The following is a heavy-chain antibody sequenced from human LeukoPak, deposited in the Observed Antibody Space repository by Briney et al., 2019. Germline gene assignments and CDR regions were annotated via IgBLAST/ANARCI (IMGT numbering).Heavy chain of an antibody. CDR1: GFTVSSNY. CDR3: ARKSCGQLHDTLDV. CDR2: IKQDGSEK. J-gene: IGHJ6*04. V-gene: IGHV3-7*01. D-gene: IGHD6-6*01. Sequence: GGSLRLSCAASGFTVSSNYMSWVRQAPGKGLEWVANIKQDGSEKYYVDSVKGRFTISRDNAKNSLYLRMNSLRAEDTAVYYCARKSCGQLHDTLDVWGKGTTVTVSS.